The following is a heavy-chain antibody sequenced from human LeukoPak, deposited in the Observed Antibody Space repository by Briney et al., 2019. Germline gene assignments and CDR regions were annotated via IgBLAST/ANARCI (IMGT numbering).Heavy chain of an antibody. CDR2: IRSETYGGST. CDR3: TRVADDSSGYYFNGFDY. D-gene: IGHD3-22*01. J-gene: IGHJ4*02. Sequence: GGSLRLSCPASGFTFGDYAMSWFRQAPGKGLEWVGFIRSETYGGSTEYAASVKGRFTISRDDSKSIAYLQMNSLKTEDTAVYYCTRVADDSSGYYFNGFDYWGQGTLVTVSS. CDR1: GFTFGDYA. V-gene: IGHV3-49*03.